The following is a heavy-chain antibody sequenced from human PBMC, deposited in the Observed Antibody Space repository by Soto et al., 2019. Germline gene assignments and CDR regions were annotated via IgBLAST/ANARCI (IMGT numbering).Heavy chain of an antibody. CDR3: PHRPPGCQQFSPSLHS. D-gene: IGHD2-2*01. CDR1: GFSISTSGVG. V-gene: IGHV2-5*01. CDR2: IYWNDDK. J-gene: IGHJ4*02. Sequence: SGPTLVNPTQALTLTCTFSGFSISTSGVGVGWIRQPPGKALEWLALIYWNDDKRYSPSLKSRLTITKDTSKNQVVLTMTNMDPVDTPTFFCPHRPPGCQQFSPSLHSWGKGPLVTV.